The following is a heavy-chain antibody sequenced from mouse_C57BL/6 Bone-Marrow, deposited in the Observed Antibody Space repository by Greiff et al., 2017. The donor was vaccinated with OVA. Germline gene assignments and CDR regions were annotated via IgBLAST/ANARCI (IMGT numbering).Heavy chain of an antibody. J-gene: IGHJ2*01. D-gene: IGHD2-1*01. CDR1: GFTFSDYG. Sequence: EVNVVESGGGLVKPGGSLKLSCAASGFTFSDYGMHWVRQAPEKGLEWVAYISSGSSTIYYADTVKGRFTISRDNAKNTLFLQMTSLRSEDTAMYYCASLYGNYPYYFDYWGQGTTLTVSS. V-gene: IGHV5-17*01. CDR3: ASLYGNYPYYFDY. CDR2: ISSGSSTI.